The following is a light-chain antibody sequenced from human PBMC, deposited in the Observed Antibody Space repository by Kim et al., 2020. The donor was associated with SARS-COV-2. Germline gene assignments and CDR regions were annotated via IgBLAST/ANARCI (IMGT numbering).Light chain of an antibody. Sequence: EIVLTQSPATLSLSPGERATLSCRASQSVSSYLAWYQQKPGQAPRLLIYDISNRATGIPARFSGSGSGTDFTLTISSLEPEDFAVYYCHQRGNCPLTVGGGIKLEI. CDR3: HQRGNCPLT. CDR1: QSVSSY. J-gene: IGKJ4*01. V-gene: IGKV3-11*01. CDR2: DIS.